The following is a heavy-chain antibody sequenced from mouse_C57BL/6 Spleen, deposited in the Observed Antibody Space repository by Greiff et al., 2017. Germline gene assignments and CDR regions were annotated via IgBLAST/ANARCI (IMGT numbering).Heavy chain of an antibody. V-gene: IGHV1-82*01. CDR3: ARSDGYYVGEDWYFDV. CDR2: IYPGDGDT. Sequence: VKLVESGPELVKPGASVKISCKASGYAFSSSWMNWVKQRPGKGLEWIGRIYPGDGDTNYNGKFKGKATLTADKSSSTAYMQLSSLTSEDSAVYVCARSDGYYVGEDWYFDVWGTGTTVTVSS. CDR1: GYAFSSSW. D-gene: IGHD2-3*01. J-gene: IGHJ1*03.